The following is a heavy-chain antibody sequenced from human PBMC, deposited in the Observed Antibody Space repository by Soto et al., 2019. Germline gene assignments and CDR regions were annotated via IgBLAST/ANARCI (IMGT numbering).Heavy chain of an antibody. J-gene: IGHJ4*02. V-gene: IGHV3-23*01. D-gene: IGHD3-10*01. CDR2: SSATGAGT. CDR3: AKDRREGGDYGFYSDF. Sequence: GGSLRLSCAASGFTFSSYGMTWVRQAPGKGLEWVSFSSATGAGTYYADSVKGRFTISRDNSKNTLYLQMTSLRADDTAVYYCAKDRREGGDYGFYSDFWGQGALVTVSS. CDR1: GFTFSSYG.